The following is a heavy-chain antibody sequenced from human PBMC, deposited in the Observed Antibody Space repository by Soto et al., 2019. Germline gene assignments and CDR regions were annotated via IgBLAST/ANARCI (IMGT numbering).Heavy chain of an antibody. CDR3: AKDLRYFDWLSTDY. CDR1: GFTFSSYA. Sequence: PGGSLRLSCAASGFTFSSYAMSWVRQAPGKGLEWVSAISGSGGSTYYADSVKGRFTISRDNSKNTLYLQMNSLRAEDTAVYYCAKDLRYFDWLSTDYWGQGTLVTVSS. CDR2: ISGSGGST. D-gene: IGHD3-9*01. V-gene: IGHV3-23*01. J-gene: IGHJ4*02.